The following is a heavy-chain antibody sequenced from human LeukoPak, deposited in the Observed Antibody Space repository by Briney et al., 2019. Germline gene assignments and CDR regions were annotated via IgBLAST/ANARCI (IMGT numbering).Heavy chain of an antibody. CDR2: IYSTGST. Sequence: SETLSLTCTVSGDSISSYYCNWIRQPAGKGLEYIGRIYSTGSTNYNPSLKSRVTMSVDTSKNHFSLKLSSVTAADTAVYYCARQDIVVVVAALFVGFDPWGQGTLVTVSS. V-gene: IGHV4-4*07. CDR1: GDSISSYY. CDR3: ARQDIVVVVAALFVGFDP. D-gene: IGHD2-15*01. J-gene: IGHJ5*02.